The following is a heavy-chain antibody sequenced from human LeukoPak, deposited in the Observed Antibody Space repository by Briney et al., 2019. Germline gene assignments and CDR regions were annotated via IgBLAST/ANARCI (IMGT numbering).Heavy chain of an antibody. CDR2: IIPGDSET. CDR1: GYSFTSYW. Sequence: GESLKISCKGSGYSFTSYWIGWVRQMPGKGLEWMGIIIPGDSETRYSPSFQGQVTISADKSISTAYLQWSSLKASDTAMYYCARLGSVAAAGIDYYYGMDVWGQGTTVTVSS. D-gene: IGHD6-13*01. V-gene: IGHV5-51*01. CDR3: ARLGSVAAAGIDYYYGMDV. J-gene: IGHJ6*02.